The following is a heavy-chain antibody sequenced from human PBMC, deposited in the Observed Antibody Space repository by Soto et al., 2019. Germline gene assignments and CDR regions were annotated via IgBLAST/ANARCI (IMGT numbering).Heavy chain of an antibody. Sequence: SETLSLTCTVSGGSISSGGYYWSWIRQHPGKGLEWIGYIYYSGSTYYNPSLKSRVTISVDTSNSQFSLKLSSVTAADTAVYYCARSAQTGGKTWNLFDPWGQGTLVTVSS. CDR3: ARSAQTGGKTWNLFDP. V-gene: IGHV4-31*03. J-gene: IGHJ5*02. CDR2: IYYSGST. D-gene: IGHD2-15*01. CDR1: GGSISSGGYY.